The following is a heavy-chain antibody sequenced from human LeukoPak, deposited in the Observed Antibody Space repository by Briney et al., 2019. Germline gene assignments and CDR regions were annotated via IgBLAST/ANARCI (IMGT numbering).Heavy chain of an antibody. CDR3: AREGRVSGYDFDC. D-gene: IGHD5-12*01. CDR1: GFTFDEYS. V-gene: IGHV3-20*04. J-gene: IGHJ4*02. CDR2: IEWNGGRT. Sequence: GGSLRLSCAASGFTFDEYSMQWVRQAPGKGLEWVSVIEWNGGRTYYADSVKGRFTISRDNAKNTLYLQMNSLRVEDTAVYYCAREGRVSGYDFDCWGQGTLVTVSS.